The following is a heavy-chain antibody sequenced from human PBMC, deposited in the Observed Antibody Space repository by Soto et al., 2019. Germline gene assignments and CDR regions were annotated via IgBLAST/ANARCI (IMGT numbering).Heavy chain of an antibody. Sequence: QVQLVQSGAEVKKPGSSVTVSCKASGGTFSSYAISWVRQAPGQGLEWMGRIIPFIGTANYEQKFQGRVTSTADESTSTAYMELTSLRSEDTAVYYCARVVMTTVPASYYDGMDVWGQGTTVTVSS. V-gene: IGHV1-69*18. D-gene: IGHD4-4*01. J-gene: IGHJ6*02. CDR3: ARVVMTTVPASYYDGMDV. CDR1: GGTFSSYA. CDR2: IIPFIGTA.